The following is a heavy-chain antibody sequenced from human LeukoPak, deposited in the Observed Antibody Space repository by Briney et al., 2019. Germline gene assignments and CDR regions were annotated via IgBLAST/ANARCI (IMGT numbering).Heavy chain of an antibody. D-gene: IGHD1-26*01. J-gene: IGHJ4*02. CDR1: GFTFSGCA. V-gene: IGHV3-23*01. Sequence: GGSLRLSCAASGFTFSGCAMSWVRQAPGKGLEWVSAISGSGRSTYYADSVKGRFTISRDISKNTLYLEMNSLRAEDTAVYYCAKDSMIVGATYYFDYWGQGTLVTVSS. CDR3: AKDSMIVGATYYFDY. CDR2: ISGSGRST.